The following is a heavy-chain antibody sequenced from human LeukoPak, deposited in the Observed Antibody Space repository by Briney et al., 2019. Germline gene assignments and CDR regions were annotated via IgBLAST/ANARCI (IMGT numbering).Heavy chain of an antibody. J-gene: IGHJ3*02. CDR2: IYDSGST. CDR3: ARDQSDSSGWFGDAFDI. D-gene: IGHD6-19*01. V-gene: IGHV4-59*01. CDR1: GCSISSYD. Sequence: SETLSLTCTVSGCSISSYDLSWIRQPPGKGLEWIWDIYDSGSTNYNPSLKSRVTISVDTSKNQFSLKLSSVTAADTAVYYCARDQSDSSGWFGDAFDIWGQGTMVTVSS.